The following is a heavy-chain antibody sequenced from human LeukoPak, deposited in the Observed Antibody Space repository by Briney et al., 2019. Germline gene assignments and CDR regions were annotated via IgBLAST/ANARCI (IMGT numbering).Heavy chain of an antibody. Sequence: ASVKVSCKASGYTFTSYGISWVRQAPGQGLEWMGWISAYNGNTNYAQKLQGRVTMTTDTSTSTAYMELRSLRSDDTAVYYCARVGSNGDYYYYYMDVWGKGTTVTVSS. J-gene: IGHJ6*03. D-gene: IGHD1-26*01. CDR2: ISAYNGNT. CDR3: ARVGSNGDYYYYYMDV. CDR1: GYTFTSYG. V-gene: IGHV1-18*01.